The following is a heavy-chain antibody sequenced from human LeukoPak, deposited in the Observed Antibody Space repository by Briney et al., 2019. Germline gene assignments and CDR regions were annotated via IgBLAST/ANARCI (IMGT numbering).Heavy chain of an antibody. D-gene: IGHD3-10*01. J-gene: IGHJ5*02. Sequence: GASVKVSCKASGYIFTAYYLHWVRLAPGQGLAWMGWMNVYSGDATYAQKFQGRVTMTRDTSISTAYMELNTLTSDDTAVYYCARPGNWWFDPWGQGTLVTVSS. CDR3: ARPGNWWFDP. CDR1: GYIFTAYY. V-gene: IGHV1-2*02. CDR2: MNVYSGDA.